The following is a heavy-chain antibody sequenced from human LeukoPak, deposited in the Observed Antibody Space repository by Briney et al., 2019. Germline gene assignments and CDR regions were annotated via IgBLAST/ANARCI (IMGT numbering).Heavy chain of an antibody. CDR1: GYTFTSYD. Sequence: ASVKVSCKASGYTFTSYDINWVRQATGQGLEWMGWMNPNSGDTGYAQKFQGRVTITRNTSISTAYMELSSLRSEDTAVYYCATWAGDQTPNPGYSSSLNYWGQGTLVTVSS. V-gene: IGHV1-8*03. CDR2: MNPNSGDT. D-gene: IGHD6-13*01. J-gene: IGHJ4*02. CDR3: ATWAGDQTPNPGYSSSLNY.